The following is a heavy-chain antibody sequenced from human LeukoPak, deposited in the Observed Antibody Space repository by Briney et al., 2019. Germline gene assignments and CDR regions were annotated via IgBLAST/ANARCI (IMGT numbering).Heavy chain of an antibody. CDR1: GGSIINYY. V-gene: IGHV4-59*01. J-gene: IGHJ4*02. Sequence: SETLSLTCTVSGGSIINYYWTWIRQAPGKRLEWIGAIYYSGSTNYNPSLKSRVTFSVDTSKNQFSLKLISVTAADTAVYYCARVGSWGLLDYWGPGTLVTVSS. CDR2: IYYSGST. CDR3: ARVGSWGLLDY. D-gene: IGHD6-6*01.